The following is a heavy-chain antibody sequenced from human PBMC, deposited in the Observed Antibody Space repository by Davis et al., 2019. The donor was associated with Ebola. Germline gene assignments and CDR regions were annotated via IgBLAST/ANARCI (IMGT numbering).Heavy chain of an antibody. Sequence: GSLRLSCAASGFTLSDYYMSWIRQAPGKGLEWVSSIRSSDTTIYYSDPVKGRFTVSRDNAKNSLYLHMNSLRVEDTAVYYCTKTIVATAGDFWGQGTLVTVSS. J-gene: IGHJ4*02. CDR2: IRSSDTTI. V-gene: IGHV3-11*04. CDR3: TKTIVATAGDF. CDR1: GFTLSDYY. D-gene: IGHD6-13*01.